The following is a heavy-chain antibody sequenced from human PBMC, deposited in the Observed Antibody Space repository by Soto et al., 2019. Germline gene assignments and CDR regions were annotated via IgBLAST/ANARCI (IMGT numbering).Heavy chain of an antibody. Sequence: ASVKVSCKASGYTITSYGISWVRQAPGQGLEWMGWISAYNGNTNYAQKLQGRVTMTTDTSTSTAYMELRSLRSDDTVVYYCARAPKVVIRGHYFDYWGQGTLVTVSS. CDR3: ARAPKVVIRGHYFDY. V-gene: IGHV1-18*01. D-gene: IGHD3-22*01. J-gene: IGHJ4*02. CDR2: ISAYNGNT. CDR1: GYTITSYG.